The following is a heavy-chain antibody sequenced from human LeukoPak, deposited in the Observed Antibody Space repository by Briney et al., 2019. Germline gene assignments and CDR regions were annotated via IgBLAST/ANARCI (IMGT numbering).Heavy chain of an antibody. CDR2: ISSSSSYI. Sequence: GGSLRLSCAASGFTFSSYSMNWVRQAPGKGLEWVSSISSSSSYIYYADSVKGRFTISRDNAKNSLYLQMNSLRAEDTAVYYCARESGSYYLPIDYWGQGTLVTVSS. V-gene: IGHV3-21*04. J-gene: IGHJ4*02. D-gene: IGHD1-26*01. CDR1: GFTFSSYS. CDR3: ARESGSYYLPIDY.